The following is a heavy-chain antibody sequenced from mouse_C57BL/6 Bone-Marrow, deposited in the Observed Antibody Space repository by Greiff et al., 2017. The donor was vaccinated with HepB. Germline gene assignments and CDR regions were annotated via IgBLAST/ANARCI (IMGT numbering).Heavy chain of an antibody. CDR2: INPGSGGT. Sequence: VKLMESGAELVRPGTSVKVSCKASGYAFTNYLIEWVKQRPGQGLEWIGVINPGSGGTNYNEKFKGKATLTADKSSSTAYMQLSSLTSEDSAVYFCARSQLRLRWFAYWGQGTLVTVSA. V-gene: IGHV1-54*01. J-gene: IGHJ3*01. CDR3: ARSQLRLRWFAY. CDR1: GYAFTNYL. D-gene: IGHD3-2*02.